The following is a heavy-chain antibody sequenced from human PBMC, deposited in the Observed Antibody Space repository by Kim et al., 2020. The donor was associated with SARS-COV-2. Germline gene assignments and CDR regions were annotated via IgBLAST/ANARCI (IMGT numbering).Heavy chain of an antibody. D-gene: IGHD6-13*01. Sequence: SETLSLTCIVSGDSINGYYWSWIRQTPGKGLEWIGYVSYTGTTNYNPSLKSRATISVDTSKNQFSLELTSVTAADTAMYYCARRAGQLGTPFDYWGQRT. CDR2: VSYTGTT. V-gene: IGHV4-59*08. CDR1: GDSINGYY. J-gene: IGHJ4*02. CDR3: ARRAGQLGTPFDY.